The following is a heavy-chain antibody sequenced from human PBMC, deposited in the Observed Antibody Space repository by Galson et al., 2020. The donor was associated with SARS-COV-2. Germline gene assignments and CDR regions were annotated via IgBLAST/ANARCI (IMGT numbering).Heavy chain of an antibody. D-gene: IGHD4-17*01. Sequence: SETLSLTCTVSGSSISSAYYWGWVRQPPGKGLELIGYSYHTGKTFYSPSLQSRVTMSVDTSKNQFSLKLKSVTAADSAVYYCARNPTTVTPFDSWGQGTLVTVSS. J-gene: IGHJ4*02. V-gene: IGHV4-38-2*02. CDR1: GSSISSAYY. CDR2: SYHTGKT. CDR3: ARNPTTVTPFDS.